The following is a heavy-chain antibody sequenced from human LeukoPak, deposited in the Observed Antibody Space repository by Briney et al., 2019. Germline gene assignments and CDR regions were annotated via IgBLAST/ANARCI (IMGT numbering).Heavy chain of an antibody. CDR3: AKLWFGESYYFDY. Sequence: GSLRLSCAASGFPFSSYAMSWVRRAPGKGLGGVSAISGSGGSTYYPDSVKGRFTISRDNSKNTLYLQMNSLRAEDTAVYYCAKLWFGESYYFDYWGQGTLVTVSS. V-gene: IGHV3-23*01. CDR1: GFPFSSYA. CDR2: ISGSGGST. J-gene: IGHJ4*02. D-gene: IGHD3-10*01.